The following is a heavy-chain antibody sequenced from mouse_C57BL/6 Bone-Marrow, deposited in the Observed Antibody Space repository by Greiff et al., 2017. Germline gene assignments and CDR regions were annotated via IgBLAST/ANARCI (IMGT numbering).Heavy chain of an antibody. CDR3: ASYYYSIYEAY. CDR1: GFTFSSYA. CDR2: ISDGGSYT. J-gene: IGHJ3*01. D-gene: IGHD2-5*01. Sequence: EVKLMESGGGLVKPGGSLKLSCAASGFTFSSYAMSWVRQTPEKRLEWVATISDGGSYTYYPDNVKGRFTISRSNAKNNLYLQMSHLKTEDKAMYYCASYYYSIYEAYWGQGTLVTVSA. V-gene: IGHV5-4*03.